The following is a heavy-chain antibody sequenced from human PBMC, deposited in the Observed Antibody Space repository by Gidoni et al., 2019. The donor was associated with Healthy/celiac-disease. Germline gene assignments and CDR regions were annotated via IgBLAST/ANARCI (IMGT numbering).Heavy chain of an antibody. V-gene: IGHV3-23*01. J-gene: IGHJ4*02. D-gene: IGHD1-26*01. CDR2: ISGSGGSP. CDR1: GFTLSSYA. Sequence: EVQLLESGGGLVQPGGSLRLSCAASGFTLSSYAMSWVRQAPGKGREWVSAISGSGGSPYYADSVKGRFTISRDNSKNTLYLQMNSLRAEDTAVYYCAKRATWGGRHFDYWGQGTLVTVSS. CDR3: AKRATWGGRHFDY.